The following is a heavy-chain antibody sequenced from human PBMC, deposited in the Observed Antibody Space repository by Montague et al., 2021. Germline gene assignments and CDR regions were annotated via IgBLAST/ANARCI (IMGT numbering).Heavy chain of an antibody. CDR1: GFTFSTFP. J-gene: IGHJ5*02. CDR2: ISHDGGDK. V-gene: IGHV3-30-3*01. D-gene: IGHD3-22*01. Sequence: SLRLSCAASGFTFSTFPMHWVRQAPGKGLEWVALISHDGGDKYYXDSVRGRFTVSRDNSKNILYLQTSSLRADDTAVYYCARWRVYYDSSGYAAWGRGTLVTVSS. CDR3: ARWRVYYDSSGYAA.